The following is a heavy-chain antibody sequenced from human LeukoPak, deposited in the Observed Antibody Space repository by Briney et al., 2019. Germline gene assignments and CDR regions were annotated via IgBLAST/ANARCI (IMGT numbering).Heavy chain of an antibody. D-gene: IGHD3-22*01. V-gene: IGHV3-11*04. CDR3: ARDSAPTYSSGYDNDAFDI. J-gene: IGHJ3*02. CDR2: ISSSGSTI. CDR1: GFTFSDYY. Sequence: GGSLRLSCAASGFTFSDYYMSWIRQAPGKGLEWVSYISSSGSTIYHADSVKGRFTISRDNAKNSLYLQMNSLRAEDTAVYYCARDSAPTYSSGYDNDAFDIWGQGTMVTVSS.